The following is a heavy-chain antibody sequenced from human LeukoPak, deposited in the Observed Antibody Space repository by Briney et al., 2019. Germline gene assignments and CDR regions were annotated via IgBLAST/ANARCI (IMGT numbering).Heavy chain of an antibody. CDR2: ISGSGGRT. CDR1: GFTFSSYG. V-gene: IGHV3-23*01. D-gene: IGHD3-3*01. CDR3: ARVLVDFWSGYFDY. J-gene: IGHJ4*02. Sequence: GGSLRLSCAASGFTFSSYGMSWVRQAPGKGLEWVSAISGSGGRTYYADSVKGRFTISRDNSKNTLYLQMNSLRAEDTAVYYCARVLVDFWSGYFDYWGQGTLVTVSS.